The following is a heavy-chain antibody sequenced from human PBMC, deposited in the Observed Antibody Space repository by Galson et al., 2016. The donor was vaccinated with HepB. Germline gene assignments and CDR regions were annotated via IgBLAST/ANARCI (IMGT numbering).Heavy chain of an antibody. CDR1: GFTFDDYA. CDR3: AKDFNFRDRSMSGTIYN. D-gene: IGHD1/OR15-1a*01. V-gene: IGHV3-43*02. Sequence: SLRLSCAASGFTFDDYAMHWVRQDPGEGLEWVSLISGDGDRPYYADYVKGRFTISRDNSTNYLYLQMTSLRTEDTALYYCAKDFNFRDRSMSGTIYNWGQGTLVTVSS. J-gene: IGHJ4*02. CDR2: ISGDGDRP.